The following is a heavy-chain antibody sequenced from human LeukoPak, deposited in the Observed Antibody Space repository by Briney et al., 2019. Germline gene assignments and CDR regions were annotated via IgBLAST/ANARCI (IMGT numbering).Heavy chain of an antibody. J-gene: IGHJ3*02. D-gene: IGHD5-24*01. V-gene: IGHV1-2*02. CDR1: GYTFAGYY. CDR2: INPNSGGT. Sequence: ASVKVSCKASGYTFAGYYMHWVRQAPGQGLEWMGWINPNSGGTNYAQKFQGRVTMTRDMSTSTVYMELSSLRSEDTAVYYCARGRMGDGYNYDDAFDIWGQGTMVTVSS. CDR3: ARGRMGDGYNYDDAFDI.